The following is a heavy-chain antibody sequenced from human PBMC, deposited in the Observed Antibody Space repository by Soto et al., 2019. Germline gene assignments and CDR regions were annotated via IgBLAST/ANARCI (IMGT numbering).Heavy chain of an antibody. CDR1: GFTFSSYG. V-gene: IGHV3-30*03. CDR2: ISYDGSNK. J-gene: IGHJ5*02. CDR3: ATGSGSYYNGPMGFDP. D-gene: IGHD3-10*01. Sequence: QVQLVESGGGVVQPGRSLRLSCAASGFTFSSYGMHWFRQAPGKGLEWVAVISYDGSNKYYADSVKGRFTISRDNSKNTLYLQMNSLRAEDTAVYYCATGSGSYYNGPMGFDPWGQGTLVTVSS.